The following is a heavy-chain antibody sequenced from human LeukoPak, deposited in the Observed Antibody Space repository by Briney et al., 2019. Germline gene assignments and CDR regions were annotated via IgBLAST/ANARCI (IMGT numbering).Heavy chain of an antibody. CDR2: INHSGST. D-gene: IGHD5-18*01. CDR1: GGSFSGYY. J-gene: IGHJ6*02. Sequence: SETLSLTCAVYGGSFSGYYWSWIRQPPGKGLEWIGEINHSGSTNYNPSLKSRVTISVDTSKNQFSLKLSSVTAADTAVYYCARGRTRGYSYGYGLYYYYGMDVWGQGTTVTVSS. V-gene: IGHV4-34*01. CDR3: ARGRTRGYSYGYGLYYYYGMDV.